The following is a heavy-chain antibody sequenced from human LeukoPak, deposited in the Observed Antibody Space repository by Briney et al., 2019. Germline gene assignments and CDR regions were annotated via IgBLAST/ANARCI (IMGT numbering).Heavy chain of an antibody. CDR3: ARGGLVEYSNYRYYYYYYGMDV. Sequence: SETLSLTCTVSGGSISSYYWGWIRQPAGKGLEWIGRIYTSGSTNYNPSLKSRVTMSVDTSKNQFSLKLSSVTAADTAVYYCARGGLVEYSNYRYYYYYYGMDVWGQGTTVTVSS. D-gene: IGHD4-11*01. V-gene: IGHV4-4*07. J-gene: IGHJ6*02. CDR1: GGSISSYY. CDR2: IYTSGST.